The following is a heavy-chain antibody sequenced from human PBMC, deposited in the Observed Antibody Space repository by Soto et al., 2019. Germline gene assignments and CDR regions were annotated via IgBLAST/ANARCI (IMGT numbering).Heavy chain of an antibody. CDR1: GFTFSSYA. D-gene: IGHD2-2*03. V-gene: IGHV3-23*01. J-gene: IGHJ4*02. Sequence: EVQLLESGGGLVQPGGSLRLSCAASGFTFSSYAMSWVRQATGKGLEWVSAISGSGGSTYYADSVKGRCTISIDNAKNTLYLQMNSLRAEDTAVYYCAKEGGYCSSTSCYGRVYYWGQGTLVTVSS. CDR3: AKEGGYCSSTSCYGRVYY. CDR2: ISGSGGST.